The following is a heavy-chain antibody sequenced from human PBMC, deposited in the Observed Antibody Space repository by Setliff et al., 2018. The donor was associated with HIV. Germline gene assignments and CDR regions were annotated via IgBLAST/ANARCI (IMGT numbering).Heavy chain of an antibody. D-gene: IGHD3-10*01. V-gene: IGHV1-24*01. CDR3: AKVTTLPTPDSGTSRAFES. Sequence: ASVKVSCKVSGYTLTELSRHWVRQAPGKGLEWMGGFDPEDGETIYAQKFQGRLTITADESTTTVYMDLSSLRSDDTAIYYCAKVTTLPTPDSGTSRAFESWGQGTLVTVSS. J-gene: IGHJ4*02. CDR1: GYTLTELS. CDR2: FDPEDGET.